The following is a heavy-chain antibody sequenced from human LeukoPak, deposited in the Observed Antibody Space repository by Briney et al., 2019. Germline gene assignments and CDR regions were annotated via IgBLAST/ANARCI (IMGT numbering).Heavy chain of an antibody. J-gene: IGHJ4*02. CDR3: ASASTVTTSDY. Sequence: SETLSLTCAVYGVSFSGYYWSWIRQPPGKGLEWIGEINHSGSTNYNPSLKSRVTISVDTSKNQFSLKLSSVTAADTAVYYCASASTVTTSDYWGQGTLVTVSS. CDR1: GVSFSGYY. D-gene: IGHD4-17*01. CDR2: INHSGST. V-gene: IGHV4-34*01.